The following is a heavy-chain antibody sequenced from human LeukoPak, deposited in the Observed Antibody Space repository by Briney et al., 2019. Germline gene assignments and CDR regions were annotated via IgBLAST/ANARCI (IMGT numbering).Heavy chain of an antibody. D-gene: IGHD6-13*01. CDR2: IYYSGST. CDR3: ARRIAAAGTRGYYYYGMDV. V-gene: IGHV4-59*01. Sequence: PSETLSLTCTVSGGSISSYYWSWIRQPPGKGLEWIGYIYYSGSTNYNPSLKSRVTISVDTSKNQFSLKLSSVTAADTAAYYCARRIAAAGTRGYYYYGMDVWGQGTLVTVSS. J-gene: IGHJ6*02. CDR1: GGSISSYY.